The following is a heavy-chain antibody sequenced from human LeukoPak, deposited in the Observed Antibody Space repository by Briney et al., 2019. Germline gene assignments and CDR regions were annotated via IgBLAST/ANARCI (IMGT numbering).Heavy chain of an antibody. V-gene: IGHV3-23*01. Sequence: PGGSLRLSCAASGFTFSSYAMSWLRQAPGKGLEWVSSISGNGGSTYYADSVKGRFTISRDKSRNTLSLQMNSLRAEDTAVYYCAKGGDSYYYYYMDVWGKGTTVTVSS. CDR1: GFTFSSYA. J-gene: IGHJ6*03. CDR2: ISGNGGST. CDR3: AKGGDSYYYYYMDV.